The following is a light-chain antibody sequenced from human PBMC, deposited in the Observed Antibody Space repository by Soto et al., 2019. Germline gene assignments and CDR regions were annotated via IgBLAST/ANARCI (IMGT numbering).Light chain of an antibody. Sequence: DIVLTQSPGTLSLSPGDRATLSCRASQSVSNYVAWYQQRPGQAPRLFIYDVSKRATGIPARFSGSGSGTDFTLTISSLEPEDFAVYFCQQRYDWPWTFGLGTKVDIK. CDR3: QQRYDWPWT. V-gene: IGKV3-11*01. CDR2: DVS. J-gene: IGKJ1*01. CDR1: QSVSNY.